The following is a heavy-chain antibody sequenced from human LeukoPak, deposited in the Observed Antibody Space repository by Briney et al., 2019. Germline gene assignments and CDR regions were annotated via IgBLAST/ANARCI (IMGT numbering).Heavy chain of an antibody. CDR1: GGSISSSPYY. D-gene: IGHD4-17*01. Sequence: PSETLSLTCTVSGGSISSSPYYWGWIRQPPGKGLEWIGNVYYSGSTPHNPSLKSRVTIFVDTSKNQVSLRLSSVTAADTAVYYCARGPVTTQTFDYWGQGTLVTVSS. V-gene: IGHV4-39*01. J-gene: IGHJ4*02. CDR2: VYYSGST. CDR3: ARGPVTTQTFDY.